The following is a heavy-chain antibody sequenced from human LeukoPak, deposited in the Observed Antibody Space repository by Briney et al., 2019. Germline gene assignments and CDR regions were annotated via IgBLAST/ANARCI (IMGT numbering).Heavy chain of an antibody. CDR2: IYYSGST. D-gene: IGHD3-9*01. J-gene: IGHJ5*02. CDR3: ARELKKSGYLFDP. V-gene: IGHV4-39*07. Sequence: SETLSLTCTVSGGSISSSSYYWGWIRQPPGKGLEWIGSIYYSGSTYYNPSLRSRVTIPVDTSKNQFSLKLSSVTAADTAVYYCARELKKSGYLFDPWGQGTLVTVSS. CDR1: GGSISSSSYY.